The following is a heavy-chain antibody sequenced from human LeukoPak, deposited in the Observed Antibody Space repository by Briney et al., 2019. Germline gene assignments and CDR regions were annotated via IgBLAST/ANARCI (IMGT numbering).Heavy chain of an antibody. CDR3: ARVQGRYSYGSGFDY. V-gene: IGHV3-30*04. J-gene: IGHJ4*02. CDR2: ISYDGSNK. Sequence: GRSLRLSCAASGFTFSSYAMHWVRQAPGKGLEWVAVISYDGSNKYYADSVKGRFTISRDNSKNTLYLQMNSLRAEDTAVYYCARVQGRYSYGSGFDYWGQGTLVTVFS. D-gene: IGHD5-18*01. CDR1: GFTFSSYA.